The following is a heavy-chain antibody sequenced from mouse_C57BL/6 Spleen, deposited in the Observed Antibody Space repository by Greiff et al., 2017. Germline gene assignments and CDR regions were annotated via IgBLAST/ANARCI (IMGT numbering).Heavy chain of an antibody. CDR3: ARGSYYGYDDAMDY. V-gene: IGHV1-50*01. Sequence: QVQLQQPGAELVKPGASVKLSCKASGYTFTSYWMQWVKQRPGQGLEWIGEIDPSDSYTNYNQKFKGKATLTVDTSSSTAYMQLSSLTSEDSAVYYCARGSYYGYDDAMDYWGQGTSVTVSS. J-gene: IGHJ4*01. CDR2: IDPSDSYT. D-gene: IGHD2-2*01. CDR1: GYTFTSYW.